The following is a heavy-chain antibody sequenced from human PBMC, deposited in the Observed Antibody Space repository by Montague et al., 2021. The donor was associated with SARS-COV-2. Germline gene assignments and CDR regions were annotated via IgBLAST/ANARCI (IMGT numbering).Heavy chain of an antibody. CDR2: SYKTRST. Sequence: SETLSLTCARLGSSITGANWKSTRLHPSHHSLSYAGDSYKTRSTKYKPSLKSRVSMSVDKSWNQFSLRLTSVTAADTAIYYCARKGSGRSDLVYWGQGTLVTGSS. V-gene: IGHV4-34*01. J-gene: IGHJ4*02. D-gene: IGHD1-26*01. CDR1: GSSITGAN. CDR3: ARKGSGRSDLVY.